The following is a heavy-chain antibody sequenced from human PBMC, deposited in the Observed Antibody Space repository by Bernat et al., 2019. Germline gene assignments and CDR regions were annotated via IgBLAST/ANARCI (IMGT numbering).Heavy chain of an antibody. CDR3: AIPLGGYCTGGSCYSMPLNN. V-gene: IGHV3-30*03. CDR2: ISYDGSNK. Sequence: QVQLVESGGGVVQPGRSLRLSCVASGFTFSNSDMHWVRQAPGKGLEWVALISYDGSNKYYADSVKGRFTISRDNSENTLFLHINSLRPEDAAVYYCAIPLGGYCTGGSCYSMPLNNWGQGTLVTVSS. CDR1: GFTFSNSD. J-gene: IGHJ4*02. D-gene: IGHD2-15*01.